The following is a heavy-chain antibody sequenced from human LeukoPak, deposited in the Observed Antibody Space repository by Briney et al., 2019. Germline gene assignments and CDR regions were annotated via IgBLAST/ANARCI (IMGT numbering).Heavy chain of an antibody. D-gene: IGHD2-2*01. CDR1: GFIFSSYW. V-gene: IGHV3-23*01. CDR2: ISGSGGST. CDR3: AKDSSRKYQLLSAEFDY. J-gene: IGHJ4*02. Sequence: GGSLRLSCAASGFIFSSYWMSWVRQAPGKGLEWVSAISGSGGSTYYADSVKGRFTISRDNSKNTLYLQMNSLRAEDTAVYYCAKDSSRKYQLLSAEFDYWGQGTLVTVSS.